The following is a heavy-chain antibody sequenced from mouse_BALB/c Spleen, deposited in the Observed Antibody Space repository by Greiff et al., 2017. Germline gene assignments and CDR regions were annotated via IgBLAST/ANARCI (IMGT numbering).Heavy chain of an antibody. V-gene: IGHV1-18*01. CDR2: INPYNGGT. D-gene: IGHD2-4*01. J-gene: IGHJ4*01. CDR1: GYSFTGYT. CDR3: ARGDYDGDYYAMDY. Sequence: VQLQQSGPELVKPGASMKISCKASGYSFTGYTMNWVKQSHGKNLEWIGLINPYNGGTSYNQKFKGKATLTVDKSSSTAYMELSSLTSEDSAVYYCARGDYDGDYYAMDYWGQGTSVTVSS.